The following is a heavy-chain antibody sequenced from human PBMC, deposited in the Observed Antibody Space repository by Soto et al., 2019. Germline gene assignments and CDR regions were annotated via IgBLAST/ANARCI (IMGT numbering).Heavy chain of an antibody. D-gene: IGHD2-15*01. Sequence: SGPTLVKPTQTLTLTCTFSGFSLSTSGVGVGWIRQPPGKALEWLALIYWDDDNRYSPSLKGRLTITKDTSKNQVVLTMTNMDPVDTATYYCAHICSGGSCYSSYDAFDIWGQGTMVTVSS. CDR3: AHICSGGSCYSSYDAFDI. V-gene: IGHV2-5*02. J-gene: IGHJ3*02. CDR2: IYWDDDN. CDR1: GFSLSTSGVG.